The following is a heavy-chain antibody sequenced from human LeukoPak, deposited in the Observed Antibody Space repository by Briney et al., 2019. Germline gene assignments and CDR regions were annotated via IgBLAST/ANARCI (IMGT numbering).Heavy chain of an antibody. V-gene: IGHV3-7*04. D-gene: IGHD1/OR15-1a*01. CDR3: TRVTTNGYFEY. CDR1: GFTFSSFW. Sequence: GGALRLSCAASGFTFSSFWMAWVRQAPGKGREWVASIKFDESGRHHVDSVKGRFTISRDNAKNSLYLQMNSLRAEATAVSFCTRVTTNGYFEYWGQGTLVTVSS. J-gene: IGHJ4*02. CDR2: IKFDESGR.